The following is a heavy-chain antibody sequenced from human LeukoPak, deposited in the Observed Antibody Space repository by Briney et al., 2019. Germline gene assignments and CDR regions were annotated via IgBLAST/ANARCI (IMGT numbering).Heavy chain of an antibody. V-gene: IGHV3-73*01. D-gene: IGHD3-10*01. Sequence: PGGSLRLSCAASGFTFSGSAMHWVRQASGKGLEWVGRIRSKANSYATAYAASVKGRFTISRDDSKNTAYLQMNSLKTEDTAVYYCTSRPGPSMVRGVIPTDVWGQGTTVTVSS. J-gene: IGHJ6*02. CDR3: TSRPGPSMVRGVIPTDV. CDR1: GFTFSGSA. CDR2: IRSKANSYAT.